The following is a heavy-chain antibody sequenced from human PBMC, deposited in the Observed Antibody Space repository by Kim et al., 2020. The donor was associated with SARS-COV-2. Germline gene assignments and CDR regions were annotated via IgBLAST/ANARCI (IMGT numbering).Heavy chain of an antibody. V-gene: IGHV1-46*01. CDR1: GYTFTSYY. CDR3: ARSYCSSTSCYTGNDY. CDR2: INPSGGST. J-gene: IGHJ4*02. D-gene: IGHD2-2*02. Sequence: ASVKVSCKASGYTFTSYYMHWVRQAPGQGLEWMGIINPSGGSTSYAQKFRGRVTMTRDTSTSTVYMELSSLRSEDTAVYYCARSYCSSTSCYTGNDYWGQGTLVTVSS.